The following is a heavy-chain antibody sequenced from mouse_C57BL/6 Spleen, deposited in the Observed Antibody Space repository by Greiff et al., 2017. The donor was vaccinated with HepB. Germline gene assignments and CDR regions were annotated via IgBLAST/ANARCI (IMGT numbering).Heavy chain of an antibody. Sequence: DVQLQESVAELVRPGASVKLSCTASGFNIKNTYMHWVKQRPEQGLEWIGRIDPANGNTKYAPKFQGKATITADTSSNTAYLQLSSLTSEDTAIYYCARSSYYYGSSRGNAMDYWGQGTSVTVSS. J-gene: IGHJ4*01. CDR3: ARSSYYYGSSRGNAMDY. CDR2: IDPANGNT. V-gene: IGHV14-3*01. CDR1: GFNIKNTY. D-gene: IGHD1-1*01.